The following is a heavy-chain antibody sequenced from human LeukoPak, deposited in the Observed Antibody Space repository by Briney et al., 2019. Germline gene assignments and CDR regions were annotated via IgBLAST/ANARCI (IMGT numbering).Heavy chain of an antibody. CDR2: IGWNGGGI. CDR3: VKLTSAGFADY. D-gene: IGHD6-13*01. Sequence: PGGSLRLSCAASGFSFDDYAMHWVRQAPGKGLQWVSGIGWNGGGIVYADSVKGRFTISRDNAKNSLYLQMNSLGVEDTALYYCVKLTSAGFADYWGRGTLVTVSS. CDR1: GFSFDDYA. J-gene: IGHJ4*01. V-gene: IGHV3-9*01.